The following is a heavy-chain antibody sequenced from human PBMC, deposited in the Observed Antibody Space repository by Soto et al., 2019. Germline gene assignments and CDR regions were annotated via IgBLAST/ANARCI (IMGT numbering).Heavy chain of an antibody. D-gene: IGHD4-17*01. CDR2: ISYDGSNK. V-gene: IGHV3-30*18. Sequence: QVQLVESGGGVVQPGRALRLSCAASGFTFSSYGMHWVRQAPGKGLEWVAVISYDGSNKYYADSVKGRFTISRDNSKNTLYRQMNSLRAEDTAVYYCAKGYVEMATVFDYWGQGTLVTVSS. CDR3: AKGYVEMATVFDY. J-gene: IGHJ4*02. CDR1: GFTFSSYG.